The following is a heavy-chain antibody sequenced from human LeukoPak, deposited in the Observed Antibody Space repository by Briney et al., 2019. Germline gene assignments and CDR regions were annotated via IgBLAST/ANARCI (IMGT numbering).Heavy chain of an antibody. CDR2: IHYSGTP. D-gene: IGHD1-26*01. Sequence: PETLSLTCTVSGGSLSISSYYCGWIRPPPGKGMEWFVSIHYSGTPYYNPSLKSLVTISVDTSKNQFSLRLRSVTAPHTCLYYCARLGSTGHIGGTNFDYWGEGTLVSVSS. CDR1: GGSLSISSYY. J-gene: IGHJ4*02. V-gene: IGHV4-39*01. CDR3: ARLGSTGHIGGTNFDY.